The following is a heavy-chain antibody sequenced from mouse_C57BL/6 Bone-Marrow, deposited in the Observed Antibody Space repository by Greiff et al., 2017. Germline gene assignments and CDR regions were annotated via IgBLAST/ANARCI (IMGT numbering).Heavy chain of an antibody. Sequence: VHVKQSGPVLVKPGASVKMSCKASGYTFTDYYMNWVKQSHGKSLEWIGVINPYNGGTSYNQKFKGKATLTVDKSSSTAYMELNSLTSEDSAVYYCARGGQEDYWGQGTTLTVSS. CDR2: INPYNGGT. D-gene: IGHD3-3*01. J-gene: IGHJ2*01. CDR1: GYTFTDYY. CDR3: ARGGQEDY. V-gene: IGHV1-19*01.